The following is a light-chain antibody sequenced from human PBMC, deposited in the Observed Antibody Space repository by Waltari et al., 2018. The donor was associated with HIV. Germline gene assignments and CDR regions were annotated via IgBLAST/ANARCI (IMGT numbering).Light chain of an antibody. CDR2: YGG. V-gene: IGLV3-21*04. J-gene: IGLJ3*02. CDR3: QLWPSESDHRV. CDR1: NIGSES. Sequence: SYVLTQPPSVSVAPGKTARITCGGNNIGSESVHWYQQKPGQAPVLLNYYGGDRPSGIPERCSGSNSGNTATLTISRVEAGDEADYHCQLWPSESDHRVFGGGTKLTVL.